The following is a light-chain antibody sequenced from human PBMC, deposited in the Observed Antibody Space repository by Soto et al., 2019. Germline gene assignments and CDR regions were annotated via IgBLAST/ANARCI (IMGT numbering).Light chain of an antibody. Sequence: EIVLEQAPGTLFFSSREKTTLSCRASQSVSSSYLAWYQQKPGQAPRLLIYGASSRATGIPDRFSGSGSGTDFTLTISRLEPEDFAVYYCQQYGSSRTFGQGTKVDIK. CDR3: QQYGSSRT. CDR1: QSVSSSY. CDR2: GAS. J-gene: IGKJ1*01. V-gene: IGKV3-20*01.